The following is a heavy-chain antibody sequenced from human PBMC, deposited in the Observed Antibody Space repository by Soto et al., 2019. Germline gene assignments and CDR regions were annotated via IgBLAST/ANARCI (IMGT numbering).Heavy chain of an antibody. V-gene: IGHV1-18*01. CDR3: AMIGYCISTSCYPDY. D-gene: IGHD2-2*01. CDR2: ISAYNGNT. J-gene: IGHJ4*02. CDR1: GYTFTSYG. Sequence: GASVKVSCKASGYTFTSYGISWVRQAPGQGLEWMGWISAYNGNTNYAQKLQGRVTFTTDTSTSTAYMELSSLRSEDTAVYYCAMIGYCISTSCYPDYWGQGTLVTVSS.